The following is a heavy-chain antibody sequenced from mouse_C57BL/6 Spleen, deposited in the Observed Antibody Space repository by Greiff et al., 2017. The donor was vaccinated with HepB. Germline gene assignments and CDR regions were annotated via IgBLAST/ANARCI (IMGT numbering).Heavy chain of an antibody. J-gene: IGHJ4*01. V-gene: IGHV1-74*01. D-gene: IGHD2-2*01. CDR1: GYTFTSYW. Sequence: QVQLQQSGAELVKPGASVKVSCKASGYTFTSYWMHWVKQRPGQGLEWIGRLHPSDSDTNYNQKFKGKATLTVDKSSSTAYMQLSSLTSEDSAVYYCAIGYGYDEEVDYWGQGTSVTVSS. CDR2: LHPSDSDT. CDR3: AIGYGYDEEVDY.